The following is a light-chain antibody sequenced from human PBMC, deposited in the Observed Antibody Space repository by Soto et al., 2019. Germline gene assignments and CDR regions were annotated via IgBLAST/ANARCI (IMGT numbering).Light chain of an antibody. CDR2: AES. Sequence: DIQMTQSPSSLSASVRDRVTITCRASLPISNYLAWYQQKPGKIPNILIYAESTLQAGVPYRFSGSGSGTDLNLTISRLQPEDVAAYYCQKYNSAPLTCGGGTKVDIK. CDR3: QKYNSAPLT. V-gene: IGKV1-27*01. J-gene: IGKJ4*01. CDR1: LPISNY.